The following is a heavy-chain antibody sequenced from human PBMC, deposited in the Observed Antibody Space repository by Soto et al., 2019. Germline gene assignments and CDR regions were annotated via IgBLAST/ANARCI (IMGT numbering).Heavy chain of an antibody. D-gene: IGHD6-6*01. CDR2: IYYSGST. CDR1: VGSISSYY. Sequence: SETLSLTCTVSVGSISSYYWSWIRQPPGKGLEWIGYIYYSGSTNYNPSLKSRVTISVDTSKNQFSLKLSSVTAADTAVYYCAREGLGGYNWFDPWGQGTLVTVSS. CDR3: AREGLGGYNWFDP. V-gene: IGHV4-59*01. J-gene: IGHJ5*02.